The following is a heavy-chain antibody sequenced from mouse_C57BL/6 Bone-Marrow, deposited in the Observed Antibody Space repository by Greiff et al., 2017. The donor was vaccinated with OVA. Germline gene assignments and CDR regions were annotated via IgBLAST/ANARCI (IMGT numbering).Heavy chain of an antibody. D-gene: IGHD4-1*01. CDR3: ARNWDWYFDV. J-gene: IGHJ1*03. Sequence: VKLMESGPGLVQPSQSLSITCTVSGFSLTSYGVHWVRQSPGKGLEWLGVIWSGGSTDYNAAFISRMRIRKDNSKSQVFFKMISLQADDTAIDYCARNWDWYFDVWGTGTTVTVSS. CDR1: GFSLTSYG. V-gene: IGHV2-2*01. CDR2: IWSGGST.